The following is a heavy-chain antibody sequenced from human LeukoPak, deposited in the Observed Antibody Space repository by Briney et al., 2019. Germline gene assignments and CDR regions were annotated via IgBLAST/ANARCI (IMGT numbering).Heavy chain of an antibody. CDR1: GYTFTDSAYH. V-gene: IGHV1-2*06. Sequence: SVKVSFKASGYTFTDSAYHMHWVRQAPGQGREGMERTDPSSGSTTYGQYLQGRVTMTWATSISTAHIELSGLKSDDTAVYYCARDTRGSLEYWGQGTQVPVSS. J-gene: IGHJ4*02. CDR3: ARDTRGSLEY. D-gene: IGHD1-26*01. CDR2: TDPSSGST.